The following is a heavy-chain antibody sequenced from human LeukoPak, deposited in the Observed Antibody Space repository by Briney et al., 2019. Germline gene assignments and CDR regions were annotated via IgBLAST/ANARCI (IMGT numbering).Heavy chain of an antibody. Sequence: GGSLRLSCTTSGFAFDDFAMSWVRLPAGTGREGVGFIRRRAYGGAAENAASVKGRFIISREDSKGIAYLQMNSLKTEDTAVYYCSRNGLVDFDYWGQGSRVIVSP. V-gene: IGHV3-49*04. CDR1: GFAFDDFA. J-gene: IGHJ4*02. CDR2: IRRRAYGGAA. CDR3: SRNGLVDFDY.